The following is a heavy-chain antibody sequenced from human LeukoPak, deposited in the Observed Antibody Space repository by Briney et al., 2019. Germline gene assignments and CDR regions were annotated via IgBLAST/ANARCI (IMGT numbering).Heavy chain of an antibody. CDR2: IKQDGSEK. V-gene: IGHV3-7*01. Sequence: GGSLRLSCVVSGFSFNRYWMSWVRQAPGKGLEWVANIKQDGSEKNYVDSAKGRFTLSRDNAKSSLYLQMNSLRVEDTAVYYCARDGTTVIDFDYWGQGTLVTVSS. CDR1: GFSFNRYW. J-gene: IGHJ4*02. CDR3: ARDGTTVIDFDY. D-gene: IGHD4-17*01.